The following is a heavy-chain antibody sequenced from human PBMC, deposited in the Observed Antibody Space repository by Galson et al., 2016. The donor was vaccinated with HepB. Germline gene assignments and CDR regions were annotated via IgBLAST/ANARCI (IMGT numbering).Heavy chain of an antibody. CDR2: IHTDGSSP. V-gene: IGHV3-74*01. CDR1: GFTFTSNY. J-gene: IGHJ6*02. CDR3: GRGAYFGMDV. Sequence: SLRLSCAASGFTFTSNYMHWVRQAPGKGLVWVSGIHTDGSSPIYADSVKGRFTITRDNTKNTLYLQMNSLRAEDSAVYYCGRGAYFGMDVWGQGTAVTVSS.